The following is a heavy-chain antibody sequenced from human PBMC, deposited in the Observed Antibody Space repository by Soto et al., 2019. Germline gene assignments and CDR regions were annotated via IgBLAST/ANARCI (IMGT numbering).Heavy chain of an antibody. CDR2: IYPVETDS. J-gene: IGHJ5*02. CDR3: ARLVWVGSSSGCSRESFDP. Sequence: ESRKVSCNGSGCSLTSYWIVAVRQMPEKGLEWMGIIYPVETDSRYSLSFQGQVTISADKSISTAYLQWSSLKASYTAMYSCARLVWVGSSSGCSRESFDPPRKGPLVTVSS. CDR1: GCSLTSYW. V-gene: IGHV5-51*01. D-gene: IGHD6-25*01.